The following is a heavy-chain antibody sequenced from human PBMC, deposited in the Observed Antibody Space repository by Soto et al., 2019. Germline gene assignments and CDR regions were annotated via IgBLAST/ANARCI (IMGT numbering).Heavy chain of an antibody. CDR1: GGSISSSSYY. V-gene: IGHV4-39*01. Sequence: QLQLQESGPGLVKPSETLSLTCTVSGGSISSSSYYWGWIRQSPGKALEGIGTVYYNGNTYYNPSLKSRVTVSGDTSKNQFSLKLSSVTPADTAVYYCARLNYYASGRDYWGQGTLVTVSS. D-gene: IGHD3-10*01. J-gene: IGHJ4*02. CDR3: ARLNYYASGRDY. CDR2: VYYNGNT.